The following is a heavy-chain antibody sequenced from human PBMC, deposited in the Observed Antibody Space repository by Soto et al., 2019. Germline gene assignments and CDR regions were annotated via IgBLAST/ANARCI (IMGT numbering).Heavy chain of an antibody. CDR2: ISSSSSYI. J-gene: IGHJ3*02. CDR3: ARDQNYDILTGYYTRDAFDI. Sequence: SLRLSCAASGFTFSSYSMNWVRQAPGKGLEWVSSISSSSSYIYYADSVKGRFTISRDNAKNSLYLQMNSLRAEDTAVYYCARDQNYDILTGYYTRDAFDIWGQGTMVTVSS. D-gene: IGHD3-9*01. CDR1: GFTFSSYS. V-gene: IGHV3-21*01.